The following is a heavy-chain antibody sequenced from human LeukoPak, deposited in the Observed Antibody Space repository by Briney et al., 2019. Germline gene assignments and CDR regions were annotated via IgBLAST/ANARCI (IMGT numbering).Heavy chain of an antibody. D-gene: IGHD5/OR15-5a*01. CDR3: ARDLLSAPFDP. J-gene: IGHJ5*02. CDR1: GGSFSGYY. CDR2: TNQSGST. Sequence: SETLSLTCAVYGGSFSGYYWIWIRQPPGKGLEWIGETNQSGSTHYNPSHKRRVTISVDTYKNQFSLKLTSVTAADTAVYYCARDLLSAPFDPWGQGTLVTVSS. V-gene: IGHV4-34*01.